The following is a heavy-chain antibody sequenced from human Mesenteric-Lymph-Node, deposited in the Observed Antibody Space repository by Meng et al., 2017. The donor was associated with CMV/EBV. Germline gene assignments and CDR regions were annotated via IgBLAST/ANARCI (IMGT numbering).Heavy chain of an antibody. V-gene: IGHV1-2*02. CDR1: GYTFTDYY. CDR2: INPNSGAT. D-gene: IGHD2/OR15-2a*01. Sequence: ASVKVSCKASGYTFTDYYMHWVRQAPGQGLEYMGYINPNSGATHPTQKFQGRVTMTRDTSINTVYMELSSLTFDDTAVYYCAPNRWTLQALDYWGRGTLVTVSS. CDR3: APNRWTLQALDY. J-gene: IGHJ4*02.